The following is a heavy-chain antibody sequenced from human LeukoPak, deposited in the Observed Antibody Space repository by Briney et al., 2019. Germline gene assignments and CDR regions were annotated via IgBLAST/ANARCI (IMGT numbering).Heavy chain of an antibody. CDR1: GFTFSSYG. Sequence: GGSLRLSCAASGFTFSSYGMHWVRQAPGKGLEWVAFIRYDGSDTYDGSNKYYADSVKGRFTISRDNSKNTLYLQMNSLRAEDTAVYYCAREQGDSSGWYSPFDYWGQGTLVTVSS. CDR2: IRYDGSDTYDGSNK. V-gene: IGHV3-30*19. J-gene: IGHJ4*02. D-gene: IGHD6-19*01. CDR3: AREQGDSSGWYSPFDY.